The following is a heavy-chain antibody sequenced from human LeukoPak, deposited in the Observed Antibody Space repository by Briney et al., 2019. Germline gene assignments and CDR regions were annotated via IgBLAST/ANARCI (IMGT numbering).Heavy chain of an antibody. V-gene: IGHV4-34*01. Sequence: SETLSLTCAVYGGSFSGYYWSWIRQPPGKGLEWIGEINHSGSTNYNPSLKSRVTISVDTSKNQFSLKLSSVTAADTAVYYCARVGIVGATPHFDYWGQGTLVTVSS. J-gene: IGHJ4*02. CDR2: INHSGST. CDR1: GGSFSGYY. D-gene: IGHD1-26*01. CDR3: ARVGIVGATPHFDY.